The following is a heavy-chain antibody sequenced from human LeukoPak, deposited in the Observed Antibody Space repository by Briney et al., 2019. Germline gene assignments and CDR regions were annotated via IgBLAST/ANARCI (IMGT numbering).Heavy chain of an antibody. CDR3: ARDHGASTYCGGDCYRNDALDI. J-gene: IGHJ3*02. CDR1: GFTFSSYS. D-gene: IGHD2-21*02. V-gene: IGHV3-21*01. CDR2: ISSSSSYI. Sequence: GGSLRLSCAASGFTFSSYSMNWVRQAPGKGLEWVSSISSSSSYIYYADSVKGRFTISRDNAKNSLYLQMNSLRAEDTAVYYCARDHGASTYCGGDCYRNDALDIWGQGTMVTVSS.